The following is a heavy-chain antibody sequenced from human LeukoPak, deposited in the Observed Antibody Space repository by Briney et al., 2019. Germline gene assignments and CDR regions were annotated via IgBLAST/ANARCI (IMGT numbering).Heavy chain of an antibody. CDR1: GFTFSSYA. J-gene: IGHJ4*02. V-gene: IGHV3-30-3*01. Sequence: PGGSLRLSCAASGFTFSSYAMHWVRQAPGKGLEWVAVISYDGSNKYYADSVKGRFTISRDNSKNTLYLQMNSLRAEDTAVYYCARDSFIAGYSSGWNPRGFDYWGQGTLVTVSS. CDR2: ISYDGSNK. D-gene: IGHD6-19*01. CDR3: ARDSFIAGYSSGWNPRGFDY.